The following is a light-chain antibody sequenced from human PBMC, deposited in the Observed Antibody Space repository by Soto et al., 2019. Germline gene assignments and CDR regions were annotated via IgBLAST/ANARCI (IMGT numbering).Light chain of an antibody. CDR3: QIWGNGLWV. CDR2: LNSDGSH. CDR1: SGHSNYA. Sequence: QLVLTQSPSASASLGASVKLTCTLSSGHSNYAIAWHQQQPEKGPRYLMKLNSDGSHSKGDGIPDRFSGSSSGAERYLTISSLQSEDEADYYCQIWGNGLWVFGGGTKLTVL. J-gene: IGLJ3*02. V-gene: IGLV4-69*01.